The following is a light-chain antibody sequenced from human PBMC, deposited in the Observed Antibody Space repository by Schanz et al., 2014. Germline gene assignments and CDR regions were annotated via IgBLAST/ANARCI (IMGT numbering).Light chain of an antibody. CDR3: GTWDSSLSAAV. V-gene: IGLV1-51*01. CDR1: SSDVGSYNR. CDR2: DNN. J-gene: IGLJ3*02. Sequence: QSALTQPPSVSGSPGQSVTISCTGTSSDVGSYNRVSWYQQPPGTAPKLLIYDNNKRPSGIPDRFSGSKSGTSATLGITGLQTGDEADYYCGTWDSSLSAAVFGGGTKLTVL.